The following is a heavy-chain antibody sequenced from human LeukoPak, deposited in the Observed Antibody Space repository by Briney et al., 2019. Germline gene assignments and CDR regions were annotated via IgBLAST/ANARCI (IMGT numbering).Heavy chain of an antibody. D-gene: IGHD3-3*01. CDR3: ARSRVITIFGVVTEGDAFDI. V-gene: IGHV4-30-2*01. CDR1: GGSISSGGYY. J-gene: IGHJ3*02. CDR2: IYHSGST. Sequence: SQTLSLTCTVSGGSISSGGYYWSWIRQPPGKGLEWIGYIYHSGSTYYNPSLKSRVTISVDRSKNQFSLKLSSVTAADTAVYYCARSRVITIFGVVTEGDAFDIWGQGTMVTVSS.